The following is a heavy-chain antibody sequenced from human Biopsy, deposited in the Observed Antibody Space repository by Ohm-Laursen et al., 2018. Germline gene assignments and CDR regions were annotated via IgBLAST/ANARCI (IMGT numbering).Heavy chain of an antibody. D-gene: IGHD6-19*01. J-gene: IGHJ6*02. CDR2: TRNNGKTYTK. V-gene: IGHV3-72*01. CDR3: ARDVGSSGWYYYGMDV. CDR1: GFSVSSYD. Sequence: SLRLSCAASGFSVSSYDMNWVRLAPGKGLEWVGRTRNNGKTYTKEYAASVKGRFTISRDDSKNSLYLQMNSLKTEDTAVYFCARDVGSSGWYYYGMDVWGQGTTVTVSS.